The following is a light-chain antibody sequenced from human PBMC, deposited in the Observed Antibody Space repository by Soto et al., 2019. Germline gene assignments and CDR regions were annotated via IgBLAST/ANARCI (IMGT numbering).Light chain of an antibody. V-gene: IGLV4-69*01. CDR2: VNSGGSH. J-gene: IGLJ7*01. CDR3: QTWGTGSAIVV. Sequence: QPVLTQSPSASASLGASVTLTCTLSSAHINYAISWHQQQPETGPRYLMKVNSGGSHIKGDGIPDRFSGSSSGAERYLFISSLQSEDECDYYCQTWGTGSAIVVFGGGTQLTVL. CDR1: SAHINYA.